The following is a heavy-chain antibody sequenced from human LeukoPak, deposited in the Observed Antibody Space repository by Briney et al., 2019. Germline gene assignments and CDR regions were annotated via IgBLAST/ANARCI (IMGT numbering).Heavy chain of an antibody. CDR2: IYYSGST. CDR3: ATGLGQWLVHPFDY. CDR1: GGSISSSSYY. V-gene: IGHV4-39*01. D-gene: IGHD6-19*01. Sequence: PSETLSLTCTVSGGSISSSSYYWGWIRQPPGKGLEWIGRIYYSGSTYYSPSLKSRVTISVDTSKNQFSLKLSSVTAADTAVYYCATGLGQWLVHPFDYWGQGTLVTVSS. J-gene: IGHJ4*02.